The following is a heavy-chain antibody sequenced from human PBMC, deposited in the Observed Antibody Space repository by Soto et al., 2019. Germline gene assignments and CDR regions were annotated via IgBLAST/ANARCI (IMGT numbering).Heavy chain of an antibody. J-gene: IGHJ4*01. D-gene: IGHD3-10*01. CDR2: ISTNGGST. Sequence: GGSLRLSCSASGFTFSIYAMHWVRQAPGKGLEYVSSISTNGGSTDYADSVKGRVTITRDTSAGTGYMELSSLRSEDTAVYYCARAIYYGSGLGDYWGQGTLVTVSS. V-gene: IGHV3-64*04. CDR1: GFTFSIYA. CDR3: ARAIYYGSGLGDY.